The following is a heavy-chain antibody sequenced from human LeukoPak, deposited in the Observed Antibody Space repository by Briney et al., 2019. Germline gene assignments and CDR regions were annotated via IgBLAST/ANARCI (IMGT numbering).Heavy chain of an antibody. CDR1: GFTFNIYW. D-gene: IGHD6-19*01. V-gene: IGHV3-9*03. CDR2: ISWNSGSI. Sequence: GGSLRLSCAASGFTFNIYWMHWVRQAPGKGLVWVSGISWNSGSIGYADSVKGRFTISRDNAKNSLYLQMNSLRAEDMALYYCAKVAVAGRGDYYYYYMDVWGKGTTVTVSS. J-gene: IGHJ6*03. CDR3: AKVAVAGRGDYYYYYMDV.